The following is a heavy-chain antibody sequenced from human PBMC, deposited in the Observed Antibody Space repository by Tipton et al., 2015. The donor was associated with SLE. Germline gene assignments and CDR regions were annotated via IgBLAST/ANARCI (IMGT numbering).Heavy chain of an antibody. CDR3: AKCASGTMFEY. Sequence: TLSLTCTVSGGSISSSGHYWGWIRQPPGKGLEWIGSIYYSVATHYNPSLKSRVTISADTSKNQFSLRLTSVTAADTAVYYCAKCASGTMFEYWGQGTLVTVSS. CDR2: IYYSVAT. D-gene: IGHD3-10*01. V-gene: IGHV4-39*01. CDR1: GGSISSSGHY. J-gene: IGHJ4*02.